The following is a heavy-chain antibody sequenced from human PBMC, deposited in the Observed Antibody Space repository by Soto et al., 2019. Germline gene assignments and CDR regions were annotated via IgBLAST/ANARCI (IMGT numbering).Heavy chain of an antibody. CDR1: GFGLIDFA. D-gene: IGHD6-13*01. V-gene: IGHV3-23*01. J-gene: IGHJ4*02. Sequence: VVSLILSCVASGFGLIDFAMSWVRQAPGKGLQWVSAISGSVSDTYYADSVKGRFTISRDTSKSTLYLQMNSLRAEDTALYYCAKSFSSNWYDYFNSWGQGSLVTVS. CDR2: ISGSVSDT. CDR3: AKSFSSNWYDYFNS.